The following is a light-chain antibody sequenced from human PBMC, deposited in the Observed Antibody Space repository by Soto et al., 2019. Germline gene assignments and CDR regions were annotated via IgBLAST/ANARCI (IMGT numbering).Light chain of an antibody. V-gene: IGKV1-5*01. J-gene: IGKJ1*01. CDR2: DAS. CDR3: QQYNSFWT. CDR1: QTISSW. Sequence: DIQMTQSPSTLSASVGDRVTITCRASQTISSWLAWYQQKPGKAPKLLIFDASILESGVPSRFSGSGSGTDFTLSISSLQPEDFATYYCQQYNSFWTFGQGTKVDIK.